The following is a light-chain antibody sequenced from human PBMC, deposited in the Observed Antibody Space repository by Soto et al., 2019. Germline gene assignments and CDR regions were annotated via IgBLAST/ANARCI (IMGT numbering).Light chain of an antibody. V-gene: IGKV1-39*01. Sequence: DIQMTQSPSSLSASVGDRVTITCRASQSISSYLNWYQQKPGKATKFLIYVASTLQSGVPSRFSGSGSGTDFTLTITSLQPEDFATYYCQQSYRFHFTFGQGTKLEIK. J-gene: IGKJ2*01. CDR2: VAS. CDR1: QSISSY. CDR3: QQSYRFHFT.